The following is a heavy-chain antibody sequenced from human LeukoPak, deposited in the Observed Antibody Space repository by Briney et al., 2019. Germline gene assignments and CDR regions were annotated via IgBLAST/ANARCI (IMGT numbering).Heavy chain of an antibody. CDR1: DGSISSSNW. J-gene: IGHJ4*02. Sequence: SGTLSLTCGVSDGSISSSNWWNWVRPPPGKGLEWIGEINYSGRTNYNPSLKSRVIISVDKSKNQVSLKLSSVTAADTAVYYCAGGRLSLFDYWGQGSLVTVSS. V-gene: IGHV4-4*02. D-gene: IGHD3-16*01. CDR2: INYSGRT. CDR3: AGGRLSLFDY.